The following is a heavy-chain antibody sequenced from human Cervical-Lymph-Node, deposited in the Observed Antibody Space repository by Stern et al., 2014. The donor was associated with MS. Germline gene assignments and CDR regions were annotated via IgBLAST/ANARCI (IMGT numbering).Heavy chain of an antibody. CDR1: VDSFSGYW. Sequence: EVQLEESGAEARKPGESLKISCKGSVDSFSGYWIGWVRQRPGKGLEWMGIIYPGDSDTRYSPSFQGQVPMSADKSINTAYLQWSSLKASDTAIYYCARRIRDGYDWDAFNIWGQGTMVTVSS. V-gene: IGHV5-51*03. CDR2: IYPGDSDT. D-gene: IGHD5-24*01. CDR3: ARRIRDGYDWDAFNI. J-gene: IGHJ3*02.